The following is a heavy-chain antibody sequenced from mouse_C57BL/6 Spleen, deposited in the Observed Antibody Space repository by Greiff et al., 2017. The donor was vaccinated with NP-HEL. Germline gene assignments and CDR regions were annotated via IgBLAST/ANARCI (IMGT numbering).Heavy chain of an antibody. D-gene: IGHD6-1*01. CDR3: ASSPMDY. V-gene: IGHV1-81*01. CDR1: GYTFTSYG. CDR2: IYPRSGNT. Sequence: VQLQQSGAELARPGASVKLSCNASGYTFTSYGISWVKQRTGQGLEWIGEIYPRSGNTYYNEKFKGKATLTADKSSSTAYMELRSLTSEDSAVYFCASSPMDYWGQGTSVTVSS. J-gene: IGHJ4*01.